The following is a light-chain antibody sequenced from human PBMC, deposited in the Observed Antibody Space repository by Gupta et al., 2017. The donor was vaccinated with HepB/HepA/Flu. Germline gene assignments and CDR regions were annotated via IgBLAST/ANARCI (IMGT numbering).Light chain of an antibody. CDR3: QQYNCYSRV. CDR1: QSVGSW. J-gene: IGKJ1*01. V-gene: IGKV1-5*03. CDR2: KAS. Sequence: DIQLTQSPSTLSASVGDRVTITCRASQSVGSWLAWFQQKPGKAPNLLIYKASSLKSGVPSRFSGSGSGTEFTLTISSLQPDDFATYYCQQYNCYSRVFGQGTKVEIK.